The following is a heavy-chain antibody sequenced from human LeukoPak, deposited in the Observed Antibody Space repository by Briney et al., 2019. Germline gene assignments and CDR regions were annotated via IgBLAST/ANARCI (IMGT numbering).Heavy chain of an antibody. J-gene: IGHJ4*02. CDR3: ARDYYDSSGAGSL. V-gene: IGHV3-66*02. CDR2: IYSGGST. Sequence: GGSLRLSCAASGFTVSSNYMSWVRQAPGKGLEWVSVIYSGGSTYYADSVKGRFTISKDNSKNTLYLQMNSLRAEDTAVYYCARDYYDSSGAGSLWGQGTLVTVSS. D-gene: IGHD3-22*01. CDR1: GFTVSSNY.